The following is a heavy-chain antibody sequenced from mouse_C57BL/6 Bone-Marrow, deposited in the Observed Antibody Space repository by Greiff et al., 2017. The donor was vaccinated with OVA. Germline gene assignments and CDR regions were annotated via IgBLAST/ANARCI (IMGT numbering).Heavy chain of an antibody. CDR3: TRCGNYDY. J-gene: IGHJ2*01. Sequence: VQLQQSGAELVRPGASVKLSCTASGFNIKDDYMHWVKQRPEQGLEWIGWIDPENGDTEYASKFQGKATITADTSSNTAYLQLSSLTSEDTAVYCCTRCGNYDYWGQGTTLTVSS. V-gene: IGHV14-4*01. CDR1: GFNIKDDY. CDR2: IDPENGDT. D-gene: IGHD2-1*01.